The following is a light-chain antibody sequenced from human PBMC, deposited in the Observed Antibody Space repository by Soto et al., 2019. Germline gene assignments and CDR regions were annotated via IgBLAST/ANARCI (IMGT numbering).Light chain of an antibody. CDR2: DVS. J-gene: IGLJ2*01. CDR1: XXXLVGYNY. V-gene: IGLV2-14*01. Sequence: QSALTQPASVSXSXXXSXXXXXXXXXXXLVGYNYVPWYQQHPGKAPKLMIYDVSNRPSGVSNCFSGSKSGNTASLTISGLQAEDEADYYCSSYTSSSTVVFGGRTKLTVL. CDR3: SSYTSSSTVV.